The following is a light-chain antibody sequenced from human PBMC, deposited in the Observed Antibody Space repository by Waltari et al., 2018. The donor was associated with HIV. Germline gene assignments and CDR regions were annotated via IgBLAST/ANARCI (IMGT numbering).Light chain of an antibody. CDR2: EVN. CDR1: RSDVGTYNL. CDR3: CSYAGSSTLV. Sequence: QSALTQPASVSGSPGQSITISCTGTRSDVGTYNLVSWYQQHPGKAPKLMVYEVNRRPSGVSNRFSGSKSGNTASLTISGLQAEDEADYYCCSYAGSSTLVFGGGTKVTVL. J-gene: IGLJ3*02. V-gene: IGLV2-23*02.